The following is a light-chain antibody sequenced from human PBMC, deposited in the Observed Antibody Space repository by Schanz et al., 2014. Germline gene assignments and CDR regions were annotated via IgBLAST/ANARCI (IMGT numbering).Light chain of an antibody. J-gene: IGLJ2*01. Sequence: QSALTQPPSASGSPGQSVTISCTGTDVGGYNYVSWYQRHPGKAPKLMIYDVSKRPSGVPDRFSGSKSGNTASLTISRLQAEDEADYYCSSYTTSTTVLFGGGTKVTVL. CDR1: DVGGYNY. CDR3: SSYTTSTTVL. CDR2: DVS. V-gene: IGLV2-8*01.